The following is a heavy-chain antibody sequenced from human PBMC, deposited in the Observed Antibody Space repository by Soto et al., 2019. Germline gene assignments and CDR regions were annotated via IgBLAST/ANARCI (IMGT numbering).Heavy chain of an antibody. Sequence: QVQLQQWGAGLLKPSETLSHTCAVYGGSFSGYYWSWIRQPPGKGLEWIGEINHSGSTNYNPSLKSRVTISVDTSKNQFSLKLSSVTAADTAVYYCARVSGIYYYSMDVWGQGTTVTVSS. J-gene: IGHJ6*02. V-gene: IGHV4-34*01. CDR2: INHSGST. CDR3: ARVSGIYYYSMDV. D-gene: IGHD3-10*01. CDR1: GGSFSGYY.